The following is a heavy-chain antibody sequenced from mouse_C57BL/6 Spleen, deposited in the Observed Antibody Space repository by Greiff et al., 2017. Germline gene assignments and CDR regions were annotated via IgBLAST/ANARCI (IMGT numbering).Heavy chain of an antibody. CDR2: IDPNSGGT. CDR3: ESSGTKVVATRVGYWYFDV. CDR1: GYTFPSYW. D-gene: IGHD1-1*01. Sequence: QVQLQQPGAELVKPGASVKLSCKASGYTFPSYWMHWVKQRPGRGLEWIGRIDPNSGGTKYNEKFKSKATLTVNKTSSTAYMQLSSLPSEDSAVYYCESSGTKVVATRVGYWYFDVWGTGTTVTVSS. V-gene: IGHV1-72*01. J-gene: IGHJ1*03.